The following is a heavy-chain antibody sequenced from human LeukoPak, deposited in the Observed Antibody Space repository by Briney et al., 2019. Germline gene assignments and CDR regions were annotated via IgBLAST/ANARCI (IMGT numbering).Heavy chain of an antibody. CDR3: AKGGGSLSLDS. CDR1: GFTFSNYA. V-gene: IGHV3-23*01. J-gene: IGHJ5*01. D-gene: IGHD1-26*01. Sequence: GGSLRLSCAASGFTFSNYAMSWVRQAPGKGLEWVSAISGGGSSTYYADSVKGRFTISRDNSKNTLYLQMNSLRAEDTAVYYCAKGGGSLSLDSWGQGTLVTVSS. CDR2: ISGGGSST.